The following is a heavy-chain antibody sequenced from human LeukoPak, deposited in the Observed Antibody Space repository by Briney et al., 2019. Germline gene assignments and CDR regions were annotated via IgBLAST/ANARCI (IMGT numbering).Heavy chain of an antibody. CDR1: GYSFTTYW. CDR3: ARYRYCSGGNCYGPDY. V-gene: IGHV5-51*01. D-gene: IGHD2-15*01. CDR2: IYPGDSDT. Sequence: GESLKISCKASGYSFTTYWIAWVRQMPGKGLEWMGIIYPGDSDTRYSPSFQGQVTISADKSISTAYLQWSSLKASDTAMYYCARYRYCSGGNCYGPDYWGQGTLVTVSS. J-gene: IGHJ4*02.